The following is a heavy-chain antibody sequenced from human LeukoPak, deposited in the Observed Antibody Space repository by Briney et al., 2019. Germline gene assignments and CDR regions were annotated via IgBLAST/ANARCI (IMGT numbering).Heavy chain of an antibody. CDR2: VYYSGST. V-gene: IGHV4-31*03. Sequence: PSQTLSLTCTVSGGSISSGGYYWSWIRQHPGKGLEWIGYVYYSGSTYYNPSLKSRVTISVDTSKNQFSLKLSSVTAADTAVYYCALHGQKAAGRHDYWGQGTLVTVSS. J-gene: IGHJ4*02. D-gene: IGHD6-19*01. CDR1: GGSISSGGYY. CDR3: ALHGQKAAGRHDY.